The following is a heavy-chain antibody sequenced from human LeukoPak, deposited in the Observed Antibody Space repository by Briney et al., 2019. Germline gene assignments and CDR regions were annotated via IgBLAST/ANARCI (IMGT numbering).Heavy chain of an antibody. CDR3: ARDKSGNSGWYSYFDY. J-gene: IGHJ4*02. V-gene: IGHV1-2*02. CDR1: GYTFTGYY. D-gene: IGHD6-19*01. CDR2: INPNSGDT. Sequence: GASVKVSCKASGYTFTGYYMHWVRQAPGQGLEWMGWINPNSGDTNYAQKFQGRVTMTRDTSIITAYMELSRLRSDDTAVYYCARDKSGNSGWYSYFDYWGQGTLVTVSS.